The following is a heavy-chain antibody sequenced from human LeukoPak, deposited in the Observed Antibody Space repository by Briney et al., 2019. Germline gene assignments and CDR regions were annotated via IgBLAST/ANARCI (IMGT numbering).Heavy chain of an antibody. D-gene: IGHD3-16*01. J-gene: IGHJ3*02. CDR1: GYSFTSYW. CDR2: IYPGDSDT. V-gene: IGHV5-51*01. Sequence: GESLKISCKGSGYSFTSYWIGWVRQMPGKGLEWMGIIYPGDSDTRYSPSFQGQVTISADKSISTAYLQWSSLKASDTAMYYCARHRSSWGFGGVASTPLGAFDIWGQGTMVTVSS. CDR3: ARHRSSWGFGGVASTPLGAFDI.